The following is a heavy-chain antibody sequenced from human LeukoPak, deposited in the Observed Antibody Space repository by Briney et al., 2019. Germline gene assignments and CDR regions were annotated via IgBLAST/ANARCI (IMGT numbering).Heavy chain of an antibody. D-gene: IGHD3-10*01. CDR2: IRYDGSNK. CDR3: ARWGYYGSGSYYREPPYFDY. CDR1: GFTFSTYG. Sequence: GGSLRLSCAASGFTFSTYGMHWVRQAPGKGLEWVAFIRYDGSNKYYADSVKGRFTISRDNSKNTLYLQMNSLRAEDTAVYYCARWGYYGSGSYYREPPYFDYWGQGTLVTASS. V-gene: IGHV3-30*02. J-gene: IGHJ4*02.